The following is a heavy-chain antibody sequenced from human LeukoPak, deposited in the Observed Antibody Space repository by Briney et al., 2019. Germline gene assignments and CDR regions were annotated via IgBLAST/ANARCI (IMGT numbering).Heavy chain of an antibody. CDR3: ARGRARDGSYPWLDS. CDR2: IYYGGST. J-gene: IGHJ5*01. Sequence: PSETLSLTCSVSGDSIGSYYWTWLRQSPGKGLEWVGYIYYGGSTNYSPSLQSRVSISVDTSNNQFSLQLRSVTATDTAIYYCARGRARDGSYPWLDSWGQGTLVTVSS. V-gene: IGHV4-59*01. CDR1: GDSIGSYY. D-gene: IGHD3-16*02.